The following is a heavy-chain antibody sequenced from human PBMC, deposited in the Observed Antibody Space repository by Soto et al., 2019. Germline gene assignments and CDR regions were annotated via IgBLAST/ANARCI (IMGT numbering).Heavy chain of an antibody. CDR1: GYTFTSYY. CDR2: INPSGRTT. D-gene: IGHD2-15*01. J-gene: IGHJ4*02. CDR3: AREISGFDY. V-gene: IGHV1-46*01. Sequence: GASVKVSCKTSGYTFTSYYVHWVRQAPGQGLEWMGRINPSGRTTLYAQKFQGRVTITRDTSTRTVYMELSTLRSDDTAVYYCAREISGFDYWGQGTLVTVSS.